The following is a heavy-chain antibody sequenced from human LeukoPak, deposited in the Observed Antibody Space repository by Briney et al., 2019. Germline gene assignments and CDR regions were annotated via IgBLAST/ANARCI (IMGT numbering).Heavy chain of an antibody. V-gene: IGHV4-4*02. D-gene: IGHD6-6*01. CDR3: ARQYSSSSHFDY. CDR2: IYHSGST. Sequence: PSGTLSLTCAVSGGSISSSNWWSWVRQPPGKGLEWIGEIYHSGSTNYNASLESRVTISVDTSKNQFSLRLTSVTAADTAVYYCARQYSSSSHFDYWGQGALVTVSS. CDR1: GGSISSSNW. J-gene: IGHJ4*02.